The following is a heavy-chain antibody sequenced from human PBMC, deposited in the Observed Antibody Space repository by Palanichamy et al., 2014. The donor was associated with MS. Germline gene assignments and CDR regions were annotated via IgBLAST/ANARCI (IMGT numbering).Heavy chain of an antibody. Sequence: QVQLQESGPGLVKPSETLSLTCAVSGLSISSGDFWDWIRQPPGKGLEWIGSISHSLNLYYNLSLRGRVSISMDASQNQFFLNLMSATAADSGVYYCARRPLSWFDPWGQGILVTVSS. J-gene: IGHJ5*02. CDR1: GLSISSGDF. CDR3: ARRPLSWFDP. CDR2: ISHSLNL. V-gene: IGHV4-38-2*01.